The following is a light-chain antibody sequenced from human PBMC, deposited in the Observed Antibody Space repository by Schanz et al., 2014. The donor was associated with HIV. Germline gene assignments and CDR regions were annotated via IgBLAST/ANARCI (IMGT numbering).Light chain of an antibody. Sequence: QSALTQPASVSGSPGQSIAISCTGTSSDVGGYNYVSWYQQLPGKAPKLIIYDVSNRPSGVSFRFSGSKSGNTASLTISGLQAEDERDYYCSSYTSSSTYVVFGGGTKLTVL. CDR3: SSYTSSSTYVV. CDR2: DVS. V-gene: IGLV2-14*03. CDR1: SSDVGGYNY. J-gene: IGLJ2*01.